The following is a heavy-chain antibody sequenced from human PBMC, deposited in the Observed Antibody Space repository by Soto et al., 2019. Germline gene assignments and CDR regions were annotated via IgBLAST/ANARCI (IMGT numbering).Heavy chain of an antibody. Sequence: EVQLVESGGGLVKPGGSLRLSCAASGFTFSSYSMNWVRQAPGKGLEWVSSISSSSSYIYYADSVKGRFTISRDNAKNSLYLQMNSLRAEATAVYYCATCLRRWELLRWGQGTLVTVSS. CDR3: ATCLRRWELLR. D-gene: IGHD1-26*01. J-gene: IGHJ4*02. CDR1: GFTFSSYS. CDR2: ISSSSSYI. V-gene: IGHV3-21*01.